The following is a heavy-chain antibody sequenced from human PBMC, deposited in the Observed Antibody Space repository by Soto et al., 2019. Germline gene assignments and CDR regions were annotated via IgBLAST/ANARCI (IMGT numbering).Heavy chain of an antibody. CDR1: GGTFSSYA. CDR2: IIPIFGTA. CDR3: ARVGLYCTNGVCPYYGMDV. Sequence: SVKVSCKASGGTFSSYAISWVRQAPGQGLEWMGGIIPIFGTANYAQKFQGRVTITADESTSTAYMELSSLRSEDTAVYYCARVGLYCTNGVCPYYGMDVWGQGTTVTVSS. J-gene: IGHJ6*02. V-gene: IGHV1-69*13. D-gene: IGHD2-8*01.